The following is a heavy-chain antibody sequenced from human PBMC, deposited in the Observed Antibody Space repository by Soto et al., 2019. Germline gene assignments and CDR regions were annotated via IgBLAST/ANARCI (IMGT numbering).Heavy chain of an antibody. J-gene: IGHJ3*02. D-gene: IGHD2-21*01. CDR3: VKEGGVSFILVDAYDI. CDR2: ISGSGDDT. CDR1: GFSIETYA. V-gene: IGHV3-23*01. Sequence: EVHLLESGGGLIQPGGSLRLSCVASGFSIETYAMTWVRQAPGKGLEWVSVISGSGDDTDYAGSVKGRFSVSRDNSQNTLYLQMSSLRVEDTARYYCVKEGGVSFILVDAYDIWGPGTMVTVSS.